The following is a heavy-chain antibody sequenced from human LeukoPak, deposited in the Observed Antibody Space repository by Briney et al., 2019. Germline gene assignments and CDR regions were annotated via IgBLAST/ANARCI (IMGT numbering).Heavy chain of an antibody. J-gene: IGHJ4*02. CDR2: VYINGVT. CDR3: ARMSASSGF. V-gene: IGHV4-61*02. CDR1: GDSITTGSYY. D-gene: IGHD3-22*01. Sequence: SETLSLTCTVSGDSITTGSYYWSWVRQPAGKGLEWIGRVYINGVTHYDPYLKSRVTISLDTSKNQFSLRLISVTAADTAVYYCARMSASSGFWGQGTQVIVSS.